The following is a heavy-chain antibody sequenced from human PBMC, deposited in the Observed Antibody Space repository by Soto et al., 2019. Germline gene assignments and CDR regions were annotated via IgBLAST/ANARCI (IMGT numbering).Heavy chain of an antibody. Sequence: SETLSLTCTVSGGSISSYYWSWIRQPPGKGLEWIGYIYYSGSTNYNPSLKSRVTISVDTSKNQFSLKLSSVTAADTAVYYCASLRPDDYIWGVAGRYFDYWGQGTLVTVSS. CDR3: ASLRPDDYIWGVAGRYFDY. CDR2: IYYSGST. CDR1: GGSISSYY. V-gene: IGHV4-59*01. J-gene: IGHJ4*02. D-gene: IGHD3-16*01.